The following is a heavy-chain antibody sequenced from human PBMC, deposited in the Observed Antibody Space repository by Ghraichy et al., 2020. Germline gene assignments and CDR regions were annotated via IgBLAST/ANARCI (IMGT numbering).Heavy chain of an antibody. J-gene: IGHJ2*01. Sequence: SETLSLTCAVYGGSFSGYYWSWIRQPPGKGLEWIGEINHSGSTNYNPSLKSRVTISVDTSKNQFSLTLSSVTAADTAVYYCARGSSSWYPAPPMPYWYFDLWGRGTLVTVSS. D-gene: IGHD6-13*01. CDR2: INHSGST. V-gene: IGHV4-34*01. CDR3: ARGSSSWYPAPPMPYWYFDL. CDR1: GGSFSGYY.